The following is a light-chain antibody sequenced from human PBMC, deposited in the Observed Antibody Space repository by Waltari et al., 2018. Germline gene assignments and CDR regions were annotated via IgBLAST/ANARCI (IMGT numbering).Light chain of an antibody. V-gene: IGLV1-44*01. CDR2: NDN. CDR1: GSNIGINT. CDR3: AAWDDSLNGFS. J-gene: IGLJ1*01. Sequence: QSVLTQPPSASGTPGQRVTISCSGSGSNIGINTVNWYQQLPGTAPKLLIYNDNQRPSGVPNRFSGSKSCSSASLAISGLQSDDEANYYCAAWDDSLNGFSFGTGTRVTVL.